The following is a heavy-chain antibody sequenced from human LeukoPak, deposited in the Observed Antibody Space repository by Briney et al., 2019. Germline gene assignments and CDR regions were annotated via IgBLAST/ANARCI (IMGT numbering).Heavy chain of an antibody. CDR2: ISAYNGNT. CDR3: ARGPPYCSGGSCYSLDFDY. CDR1: GYTFTSYG. D-gene: IGHD2-15*01. Sequence: GASVKVSCKASGYTFTSYGISWVRQAPGQGLEWMGWISAYNGNTNYAQKLQGRVTMTTDTSTSTAYMELRSLRSDDTAVYYCARGPPYCSGGSCYSLDFDYWGQGTLVTVSS. V-gene: IGHV1-18*01. J-gene: IGHJ4*02.